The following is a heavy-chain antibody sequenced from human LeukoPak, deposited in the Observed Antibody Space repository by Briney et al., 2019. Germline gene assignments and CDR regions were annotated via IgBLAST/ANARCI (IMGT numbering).Heavy chain of an antibody. J-gene: IGHJ4*02. Sequence: EASVKLSCTASGGTFSSYAISWVRQAPGKGLEWMGGIIPIFGTANYAQKFQGRVTITADESTSTAYMELSSLRSEDTAVYYCARPASAYCGGDCYFLFDYWGQGTLVTVSS. CDR2: IIPIFGTA. CDR3: ARPASAYCGGDCYFLFDY. D-gene: IGHD2-21*02. CDR1: GGTFSSYA. V-gene: IGHV1-69*13.